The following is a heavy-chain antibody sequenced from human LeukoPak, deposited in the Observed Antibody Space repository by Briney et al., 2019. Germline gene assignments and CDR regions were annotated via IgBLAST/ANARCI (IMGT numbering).Heavy chain of an antibody. V-gene: IGHV3-23*01. CDR1: GCSFSSYP. Sequence: PGGSVRVSCAGSGCSFSSYPMNWVRQAPGKGLEGVCAIRDSGGSRYYADSVKRRFTISRDHHHNPLYLQMNSLRAEDTAIYYCAKAGDATSPRGSIDFWGQGTLVTVST. CDR2: IRDSGGSR. D-gene: IGHD3-16*01. CDR3: AKAGDATSPRGSIDF. J-gene: IGHJ4*02.